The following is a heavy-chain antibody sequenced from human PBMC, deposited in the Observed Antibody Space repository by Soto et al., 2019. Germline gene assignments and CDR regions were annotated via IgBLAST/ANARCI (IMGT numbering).Heavy chain of an antibody. CDR2: IYYTGSS. CDR3: ARGRPPYSITMVRGLVLRWFAP. CDR1: GGSVSSGNYY. J-gene: IGHJ5*02. V-gene: IGHV4-61*01. Sequence: PSETLSLTCTVSGGSVSSGNYYWSWIRQPPGKGLEWIGFIYYTGSSSYNPSLKSRVTMSLDTSKNQFSLKLTSVTAADTAVYYCARGRPPYSITMVRGLVLRWFAPWGQGTLVTVSS. D-gene: IGHD3-10*01.